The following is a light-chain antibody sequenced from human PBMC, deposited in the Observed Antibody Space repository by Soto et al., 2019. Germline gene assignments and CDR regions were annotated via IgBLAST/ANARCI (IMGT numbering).Light chain of an antibody. Sequence: DIVMTQSPDSLAVSLGERATINCKSSQSVLYSSNNKNYLAWYQQKPGLPPKLLIYWASTRESGVPDRFSGSGSGTDFTLTISSLQAEDGAVYYCQQYSSTPRTFGPGTKVDIK. V-gene: IGKV4-1*01. J-gene: IGKJ3*01. CDR3: QQYSSTPRT. CDR1: QSVLYSSNNKNY. CDR2: WAS.